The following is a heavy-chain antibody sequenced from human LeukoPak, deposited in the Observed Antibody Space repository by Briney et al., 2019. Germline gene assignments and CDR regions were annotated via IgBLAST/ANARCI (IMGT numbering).Heavy chain of an antibody. CDR2: ISSSGSTI. D-gene: IGHD3-10*01. Sequence: GGSLRLSCAASGFTFSSYEMNWVRQAPGKGLEWVSYISSSGSTIYYAGSAKGRFTISRDNAKNSLYLQMNSLRAEDTAVYYCARGLDDYYGSGSYYNVGNWFDPWGQGTLVTVSS. J-gene: IGHJ5*02. CDR1: GFTFSSYE. V-gene: IGHV3-48*03. CDR3: ARGLDDYYGSGSYYNVGNWFDP.